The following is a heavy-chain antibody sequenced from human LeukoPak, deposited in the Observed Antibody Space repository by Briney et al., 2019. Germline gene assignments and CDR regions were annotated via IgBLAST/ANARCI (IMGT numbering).Heavy chain of an antibody. D-gene: IGHD1-26*01. V-gene: IGHV3-23*01. CDR1: GFTFSTYA. CDR3: AKGSSGSRSRGNY. Sequence: PGGSLRLSCAASGFTFSTYALGWVRQAPGKGLDFISGISGSGDNIYYTDSVKGRFTISRDNSKNTLYLQMSSLRVEDTAVYYCAKGSSGSRSRGNYWGQGTLVTVSS. CDR2: ISGSGDNI. J-gene: IGHJ4*02.